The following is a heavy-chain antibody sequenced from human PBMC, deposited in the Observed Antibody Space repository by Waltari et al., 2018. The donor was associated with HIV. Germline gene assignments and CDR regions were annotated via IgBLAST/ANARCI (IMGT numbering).Heavy chain of an antibody. CDR1: GGSLSSYY. D-gene: IGHD5-18*01. CDR2: IYTSGST. V-gene: IGHV4-4*07. J-gene: IGHJ6*02. Sequence: QVQLQESGPGLVKPSETLSLTCTVSGGSLSSYYWSWIRQPAGKGLEWIGRIYTSGSTNYNPSLKSRVTMSVDTSKNQFSLKLSSVTAADTAVYYCAREELTDTAMVTYDYYYGMDVWGQGTTVTVSS. CDR3: AREELTDTAMVTYDYYYGMDV.